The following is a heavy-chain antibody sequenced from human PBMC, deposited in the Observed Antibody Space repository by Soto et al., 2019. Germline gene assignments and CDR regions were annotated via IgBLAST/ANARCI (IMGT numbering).Heavy chain of an antibody. D-gene: IGHD3-10*01. J-gene: IGHJ3*02. CDR1: GGSIRSDGYY. V-gene: IGHV4-31*03. CDR3: ARDGLSGGDAFDI. Sequence: QVQLQESGPGLLKPSQTLSLTCTVSGGSIRSDGYYWSWIRQRPGKGLEWIGYMNYRGITYYNPSLKSRLTISEDTSKNHFSLNLNPVTAADTAVYYCARDGLSGGDAFDIWGQGTMVVVSS. CDR2: MNYRGIT.